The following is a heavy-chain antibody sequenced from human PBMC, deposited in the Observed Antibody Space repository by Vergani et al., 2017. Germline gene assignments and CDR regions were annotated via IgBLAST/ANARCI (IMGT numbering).Heavy chain of an antibody. J-gene: IGHJ6*03. CDR1: GFTLSSHA. Sequence: QVQLVESGGGSVKPGGSLRLSCAGSGFTLSSHAMHWVRQAPGKGLEWVAFIWYDGSKEYYADSVKGRFTISRDNSKNTLYLQMNNLRAADTAVYYCARSGYCAHGVCYMTYYYYMDVWGKGTAVTVSS. CDR3: ARSGYCAHGVCYMTYYYYMDV. V-gene: IGHV3-33*01. CDR2: IWYDGSKE. D-gene: IGHD2-8*01.